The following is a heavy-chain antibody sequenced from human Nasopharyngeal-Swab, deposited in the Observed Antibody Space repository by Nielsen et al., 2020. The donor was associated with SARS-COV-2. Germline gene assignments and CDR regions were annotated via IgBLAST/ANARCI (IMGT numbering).Heavy chain of an antibody. D-gene: IGHD2-21*02. V-gene: IGHV3-73*01. CDR1: GFTFSDSA. Sequence: GESLKISCAASGFTFSDSAIHWVRQASGKGLEWVGRIRSKGNNYATAYAASVKGRFIIFRDDPTNTAYLQMNSLKIEDTAVYYCTRCGGGCYSGRDYWGQGTLVTVSS. J-gene: IGHJ4*02. CDR3: TRCGGGCYSGRDY. CDR2: IRSKGNNYAT.